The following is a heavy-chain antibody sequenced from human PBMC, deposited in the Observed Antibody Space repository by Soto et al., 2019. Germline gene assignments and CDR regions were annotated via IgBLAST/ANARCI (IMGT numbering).Heavy chain of an antibody. J-gene: IGHJ4*02. CDR3: ARDRSGYDGEDYFDY. Sequence: GGSLRLSCAASGFTFSSYAMHWVRQAPGKGLEWVAVISYDGSNKYYADSVKGRFTISRDNSKNTLYLQMNSLRAEDTAVYYRARDRSGYDGEDYFDYWGQGTLVTVSS. CDR2: ISYDGSNK. V-gene: IGHV3-30-3*01. D-gene: IGHD5-12*01. CDR1: GFTFSSYA.